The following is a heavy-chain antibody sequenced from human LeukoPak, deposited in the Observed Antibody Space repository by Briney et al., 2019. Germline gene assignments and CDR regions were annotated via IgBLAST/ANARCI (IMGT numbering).Heavy chain of an antibody. CDR2: INHSGGA. V-gene: IGHV4-34*01. CDR3: ARLHGYYDSDY. J-gene: IGHJ4*02. D-gene: IGHD3-10*01. CDR1: GFTFSTYA. Sequence: GSLRLSCAASGFTFSTYAMSWVRQPPGMGLEWIAEINHSGGANYNPSLNSRVTISIDRSKNRFSLNLRSVTAADTAVYYCARLHGYYDSDYWGQGTLVTVSS.